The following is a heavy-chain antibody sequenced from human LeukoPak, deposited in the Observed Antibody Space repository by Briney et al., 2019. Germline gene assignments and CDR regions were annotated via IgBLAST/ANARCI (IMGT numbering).Heavy chain of an antibody. CDR2: ISSRGDST. CDR1: GLFFSSHA. J-gene: IGHJ6*02. CDR3: ARAQHYAPRYGMDV. D-gene: IGHD2-2*01. Sequence: PGGSLRLSCAASGLFFSSHAMSWVRQAPERGLEWVSAISSRGDSTYYADSVKGRFTISRDNSKNTLYLQMNSLRAEDTAVYYCARAQHYAPRYGMDVWGQGTTVTVSS. V-gene: IGHV3-23*01.